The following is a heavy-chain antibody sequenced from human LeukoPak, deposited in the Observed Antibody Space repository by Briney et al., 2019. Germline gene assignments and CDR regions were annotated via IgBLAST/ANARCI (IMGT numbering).Heavy chain of an antibody. J-gene: IGHJ3*02. Sequence: GASVKVSCKASGYTFTSYYMHWVRQAPGQGLEWMGIINPSGGSTSYAQKFQGRVTMTRDMSTSTAYMELSSLRSEDTAVYYCAREVHCSGGSCYQKTHRAFDIWGQGTMVTVSS. V-gene: IGHV1-46*01. CDR3: AREVHCSGGSCYQKTHRAFDI. CDR1: GYTFTSYY. CDR2: INPSGGST. D-gene: IGHD2-15*01.